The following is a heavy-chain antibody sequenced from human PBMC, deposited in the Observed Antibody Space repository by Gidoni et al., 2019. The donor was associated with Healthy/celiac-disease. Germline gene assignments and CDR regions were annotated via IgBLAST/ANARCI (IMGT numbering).Heavy chain of an antibody. D-gene: IGHD6-6*01. J-gene: IGHJ4*02. CDR1: GCSISSSSYY. V-gene: IGHV4-39*01. Sequence: QLQLQESGPGLVKPSETLSLTCTVSGCSISSSSYYWGWIRQPPGKGLEWIGSIYYSGSTYYNPSLKSRVTISVDTSKNQFSLKLSSVTAADTAVYYCARLARPTFDYWGQGTLVTVSS. CDR3: ARLARPTFDY. CDR2: IYYSGST.